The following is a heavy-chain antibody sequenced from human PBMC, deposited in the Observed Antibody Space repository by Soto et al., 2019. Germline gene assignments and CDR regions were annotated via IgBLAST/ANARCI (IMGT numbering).Heavy chain of an antibody. J-gene: IGHJ4*02. CDR3: AKDRIVGSMAWFYFDY. V-gene: IGHV3-23*01. CDR2: ISGSGAST. Sequence: PGGSLRLSCAASGFIFSSYGMTWVRQAPGKGLEWVSSISGSGASTYYADSVKGRLTISRDNSKNMLYLQMNNLRAEDTAVYYCAKDRIVGSMAWFYFDYWGQGTLVTVSS. D-gene: IGHD1-26*01. CDR1: GFIFSSYG.